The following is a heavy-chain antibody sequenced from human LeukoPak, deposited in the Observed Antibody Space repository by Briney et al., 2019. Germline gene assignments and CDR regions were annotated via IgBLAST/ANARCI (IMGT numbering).Heavy chain of an antibody. CDR3: ARGAGGSYPIDY. J-gene: IGHJ4*02. CDR2: ISGSGYNT. Sequence: PGGSLRLSCAASGLTFNDYAMSWVRQTPGKGLEWVSAISGSGYNTYYADSVKGRFTISRDNSKNTLYLQMNSLRAEDTAVYYCARGAGGSYPIDYWGQGTLVTVSS. V-gene: IGHV3-23*01. CDR1: GLTFNDYA. D-gene: IGHD1-26*01.